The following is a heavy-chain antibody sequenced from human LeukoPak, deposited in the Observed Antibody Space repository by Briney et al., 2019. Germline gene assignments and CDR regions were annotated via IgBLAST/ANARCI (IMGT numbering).Heavy chain of an antibody. V-gene: IGHV1-2*02. D-gene: IGHD2-2*01. Sequence: ASVKVSCKASGYTFTGYYIHWVRQAPGQGLEWMGWINPNSGGTDYARKFQGRVTMTRDTSISTAYMELSRLRSDDTAVYYCVRPRYCSSTSCSYWFDPWGQGTLVTVSS. CDR2: INPNSGGT. J-gene: IGHJ5*02. CDR3: VRPRYCSSTSCSYWFDP. CDR1: GYTFTGYY.